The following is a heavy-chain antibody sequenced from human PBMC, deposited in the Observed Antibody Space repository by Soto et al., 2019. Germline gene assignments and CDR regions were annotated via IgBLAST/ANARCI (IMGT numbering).Heavy chain of an antibody. J-gene: IGHJ4*02. V-gene: IGHV3-30*18. CDR1: GFTFSDYA. D-gene: IGHD6-19*01. CDR2: VSHDGRNT. CDR3: AKGGRQWLVTSDFNY. Sequence: VQLVESGGGVVQPGRSLRLSCAASGFTFSDYAMHWVLQAPGKGLEWVAVVSHDGRNTHYADSLKGRFTISRDSSKNTVSLEMTSRRAEDTAVYYCAKGGRQWLVTSDFNYWGQGALVTVSS.